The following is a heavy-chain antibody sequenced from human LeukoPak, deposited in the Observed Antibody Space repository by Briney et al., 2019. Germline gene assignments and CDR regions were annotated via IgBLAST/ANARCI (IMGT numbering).Heavy chain of an antibody. CDR3: ARDVGATYHFDY. V-gene: IGHV1-46*01. Sequence: GASVKVSCKSSVYTFTSYYIHWVRQAPGPGLEWMGIVNPSGGATSNAQEFQGRVIMTRDTSTATVYMELSSLRSEDTAVYYCARDVGATYHFDYWGQGTVVTVSS. CDR1: VYTFTSYY. D-gene: IGHD1-26*01. CDR2: VNPSGGAT. J-gene: IGHJ4*02.